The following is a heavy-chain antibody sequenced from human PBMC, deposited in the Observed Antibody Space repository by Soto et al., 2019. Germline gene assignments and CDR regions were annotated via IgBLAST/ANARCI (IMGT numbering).Heavy chain of an antibody. Sequence: PSQTLSLTCAITGDSVSSNSAGWSWVRQSPSRGLEWLGRTYYRSKWYYEYAVSVRGRITINPDTSKSQYSLQLNSVTPEDTAVYFCARGEQYSGRIFVYWCPGPLLTVST. J-gene: IGHJ4*01. V-gene: IGHV6-1*01. CDR2: TYYRSKWYY. D-gene: IGHD1-26*01. CDR1: GDSVSSNSAG. CDR3: ARGEQYSGRIFVY.